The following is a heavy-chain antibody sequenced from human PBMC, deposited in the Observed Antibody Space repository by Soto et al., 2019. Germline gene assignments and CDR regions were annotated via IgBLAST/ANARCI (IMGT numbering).Heavy chain of an antibody. CDR3: ASTCRPHWDLES. J-gene: IGHJ1*01. V-gene: IGHV4-34*01. CDR2: INHSGST. Sequence: PSETLSLTCAVYGGSFSGYYWSWIRQPPGKGLEWIGEINHSGSTNYNPSLKSRVTISVDTSKNQFSLKLSSVTAADTAVYYCASTCRPHWDLESWGHGTLSTSPQ. D-gene: IGHD3-3*01. CDR1: GGSFSGYY.